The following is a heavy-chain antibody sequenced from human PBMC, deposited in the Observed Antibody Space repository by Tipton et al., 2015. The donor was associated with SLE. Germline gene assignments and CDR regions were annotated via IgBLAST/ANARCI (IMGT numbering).Heavy chain of an antibody. J-gene: IGHJ4*02. V-gene: IGHV1-8*01. CDR1: GYSFTSYD. CDR2: MNPNGGNT. CDR3: ARGSVLGY. Sequence: QVQLVQSGAEVKKPGASVKVSCKASGYSFTSYDLNWVRQATGQGLEWMGLMNPNGGNTAYAQKFQGRDTMTRNTSISTAYMELSSLRSDDTAVYYCARGSVLGYWGQGTLVTVSS. D-gene: IGHD3-16*01.